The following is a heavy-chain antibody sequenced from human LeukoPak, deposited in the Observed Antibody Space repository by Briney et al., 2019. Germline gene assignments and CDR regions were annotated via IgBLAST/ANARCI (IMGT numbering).Heavy chain of an antibody. CDR3: ARGRELSGFDP. Sequence: PSETLSLTCTVSGGSISSYYWSWIRQTPGKGLEWIGYIYYSGSTNYNPSLKSRVTISVDTSKNQFSLKLSSVTAADTAVYYCARGRELSGFDPWGQGTLVTVSS. J-gene: IGHJ5*02. CDR1: GGSISSYY. V-gene: IGHV4-59*01. D-gene: IGHD3-16*02. CDR2: IYYSGST.